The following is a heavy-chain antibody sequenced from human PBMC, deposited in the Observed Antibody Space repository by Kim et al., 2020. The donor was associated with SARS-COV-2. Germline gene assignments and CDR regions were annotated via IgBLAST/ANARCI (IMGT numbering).Heavy chain of an antibody. V-gene: IGHV3-74*01. CDR1: GFTFSSYW. CDR2: IKSDGSDT. CDR3: ARGSFQQGFDP. Sequence: GGSLRLSCEASGFTFSSYWMNWVRQGPGKGLVWVSRIKSDGSDTHYADSVKGRFTISRDNAKNTLHLQLNSQGVEDTAIYYCARGSFQQGFDPWGQGTLVTVSS. D-gene: IGHD6-13*01. J-gene: IGHJ5*02.